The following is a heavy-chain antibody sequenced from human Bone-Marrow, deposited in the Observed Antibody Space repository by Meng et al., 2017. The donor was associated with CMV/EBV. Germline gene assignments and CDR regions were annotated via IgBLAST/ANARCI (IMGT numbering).Heavy chain of an antibody. V-gene: IGHV3-30*02. CDR2: IRYDGNNK. J-gene: IGHJ4*02. CDR1: GFTFSSYY. D-gene: IGHD3-16*01. Sequence: GESLKISCAASGFTFSSYYMHWVRQAPGKGLEWVALIRYDGNNKYYTDSVKGRFTISRDNSKNTLYLQVNSLRTEDTAVYYCAKDHSRRPLPFMHRKKQEGQYYFDYWGQGTLVTVSS. CDR3: AKDHSRRPLPFMHRKKQEGQYYFDY.